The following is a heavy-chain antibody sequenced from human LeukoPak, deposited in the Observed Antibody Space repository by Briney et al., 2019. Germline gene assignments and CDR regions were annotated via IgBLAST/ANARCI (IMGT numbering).Heavy chain of an antibody. CDR1: GGSFSGYY. V-gene: IGHV4-34*01. J-gene: IGHJ4*02. CDR3: ANLRGIGLQSPYYFDR. D-gene: IGHD4-11*01. CDR2: INHSGST. Sequence: SETLSLTCAVYGGSFSGYYWSWIRQPPGKGLEWIGEINHSGSTNYNPSLKSRVTISVDTSKNQFSLKLSSVTAADTAVYYCANLRGIGLQSPYYFDRWGQGTLVTVSS.